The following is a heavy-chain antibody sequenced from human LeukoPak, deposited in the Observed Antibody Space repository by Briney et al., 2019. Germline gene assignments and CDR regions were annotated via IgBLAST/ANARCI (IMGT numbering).Heavy chain of an antibody. D-gene: IGHD6-19*01. CDR1: GFTFSSYA. CDR2: ISGSGGST. Sequence: PGASLRLSCAASGFTFSSYAMSWVRQAPGKGLEWVSAISGSGGSTYYADSVKGRFTISRDNSKNTLYLQMNSLRAEDTAVYYCAKSVGGMAVADPFDYWGQGTLVTVSS. J-gene: IGHJ4*02. V-gene: IGHV3-23*01. CDR3: AKSVGGMAVADPFDY.